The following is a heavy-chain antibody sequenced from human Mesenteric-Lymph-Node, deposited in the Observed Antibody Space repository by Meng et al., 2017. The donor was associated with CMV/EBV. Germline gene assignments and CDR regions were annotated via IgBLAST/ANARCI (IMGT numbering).Heavy chain of an antibody. CDR3: ARADSGLDY. CDR1: GGSISTYY. Sequence: GSLRLSCTVSGGSISTYYWSWIRQPPGKGLEWIGYISYSGSPNYNPSLKSRVTISVDTSKNQFSLRLSSVTAADTAMYYCARADSGLDYWGQGTLVTVSS. V-gene: IGHV4-59*01. J-gene: IGHJ4*02. D-gene: IGHD3-10*01. CDR2: ISYSGSP.